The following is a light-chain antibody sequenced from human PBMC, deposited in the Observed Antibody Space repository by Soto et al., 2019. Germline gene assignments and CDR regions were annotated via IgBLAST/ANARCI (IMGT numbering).Light chain of an antibody. Sequence: IQMTQSPSTLSVSVGERATITCRASQTISSWLAWYQQKSGKAPKLLIYKASTLKSGVPSRFSGSGSGTEFTLTISSLQPDDFATYYCQHYNSYSEAFGQGTKVDIK. J-gene: IGKJ1*01. CDR1: QTISSW. CDR2: KAS. CDR3: QHYNSYSEA. V-gene: IGKV1-5*03.